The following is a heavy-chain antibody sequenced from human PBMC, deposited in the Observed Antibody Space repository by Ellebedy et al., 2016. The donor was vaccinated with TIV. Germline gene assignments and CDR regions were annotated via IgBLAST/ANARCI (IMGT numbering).Heavy chain of an antibody. Sequence: GGSLRLXCAASGFTFSSYAMSWVRQAPGKGLEWVSAISGSGGSTYYADSVKGRFTISRDNSKNTLYLQMNSLRAEDTAVYYCAKDRDIVVVPAASGFDPWGQGTLVTVSS. CDR1: GFTFSSYA. J-gene: IGHJ5*02. D-gene: IGHD2-2*01. CDR2: ISGSGGST. V-gene: IGHV3-23*01. CDR3: AKDRDIVVVPAASGFDP.